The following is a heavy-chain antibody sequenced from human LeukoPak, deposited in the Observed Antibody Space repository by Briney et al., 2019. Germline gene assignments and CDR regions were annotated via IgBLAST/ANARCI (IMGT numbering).Heavy chain of an antibody. CDR1: GFTFSNYA. J-gene: IGHJ4*02. CDR3: VKGGATVLDCFDY. D-gene: IGHD1-26*01. Sequence: PGGSLRLSCSASGFTFSNYAMLWVRQAPGKGLEYVSVITSNGESTDYADSVKGRFTISRDNSKITLYLQMSSLRTEDTAVYYCVKGGATVLDCFDYWGQGTLVTVSS. CDR2: ITSNGEST. V-gene: IGHV3-64D*06.